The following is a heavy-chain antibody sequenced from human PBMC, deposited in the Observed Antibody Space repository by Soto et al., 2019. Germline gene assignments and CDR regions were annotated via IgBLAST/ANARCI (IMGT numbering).Heavy chain of an antibody. D-gene: IGHD7-27*01. V-gene: IGHV4-30-4*01. CDR3: ARGPSGDKVDY. Sequence: SETLSLTCTISGGSISSAAYCWSWIRQSPDKGLEWIGHIYDGGTTYSSPSLKGRVTISADTSETQFSLKLNSVSAADTAVYYCARGPSGDKVDYWGQGIQVTVSS. J-gene: IGHJ4*02. CDR2: IYDGGTT. CDR1: GGSISSAAYC.